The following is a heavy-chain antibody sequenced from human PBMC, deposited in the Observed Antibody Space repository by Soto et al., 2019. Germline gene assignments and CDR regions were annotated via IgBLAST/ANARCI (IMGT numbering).Heavy chain of an antibody. V-gene: IGHV4-30-4*01. CDR2: IYYSGST. CDR3: TTDSYITPIIVRFDY. J-gene: IGHJ4*01. CDR1: GGSISSGDYY. Sequence: SETLSLTCTVSGGSISSGDYYWSWIRQPPGKGLEWIGYIYYSGSTYYNPSLKSRVTISVDTSKNQSSLKLSSATAADTAVYYCTTDSYITPIIVRFDYWGHGTLVTVSS. D-gene: IGHD3-10*01.